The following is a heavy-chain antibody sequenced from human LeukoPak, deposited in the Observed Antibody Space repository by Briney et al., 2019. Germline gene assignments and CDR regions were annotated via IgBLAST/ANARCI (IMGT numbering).Heavy chain of an antibody. D-gene: IGHD6-25*01. CDR3: ARQAAGGAPDFDY. Sequence: ASVKVSCKASGGTFSSYAISWVRQAPGQGPEWMGGIIPIFGTANYAQKFQGRVTITADESTSTAYMELSSLRSEDTAVYYCARQAAGGAPDFDYWGQGTLVTVSS. CDR1: GGTFSSYA. V-gene: IGHV1-69*13. CDR2: IIPIFGTA. J-gene: IGHJ4*02.